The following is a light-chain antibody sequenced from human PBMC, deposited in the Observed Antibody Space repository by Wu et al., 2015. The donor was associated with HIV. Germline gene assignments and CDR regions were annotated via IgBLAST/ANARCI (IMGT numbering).Light chain of an antibody. CDR2: KAS. V-gene: IGKV1-5*03. Sequence: DIQMTQSPSTLSASVGDRVTITCRAGQSISSWLAWYQQKPGKAPKLLIYKASSLESGVPSRFSGSGSGTEFTLTISSLQPDDFATYYCLQDYSYPRITFGQGTRLEIK. CDR3: LQDYSYPRIT. J-gene: IGKJ5*01. CDR1: QSISSW.